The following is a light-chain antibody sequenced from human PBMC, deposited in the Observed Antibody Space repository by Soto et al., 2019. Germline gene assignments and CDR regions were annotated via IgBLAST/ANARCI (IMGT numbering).Light chain of an antibody. V-gene: IGKV1-39*01. CDR1: QSIDGY. CDR3: QQSHSTPQT. CDR2: AAS. Sequence: DIQMTQSPSSLSPSVGDRVTITCRASQSIDGYLNWYQQKPGKAPKLLIYAASNLQSGVPSRFSGSGSGTDFTLTISSLQPEDFATYYCQQSHSTPQTFGQGTKVEI. J-gene: IGKJ1*01.